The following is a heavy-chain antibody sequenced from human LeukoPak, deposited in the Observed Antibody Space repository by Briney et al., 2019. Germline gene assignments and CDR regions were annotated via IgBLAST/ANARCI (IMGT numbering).Heavy chain of an antibody. CDR2: ISSDGNTQ. D-gene: IGHD3-9*01. CDR3: VRDLTSGARFDF. J-gene: IGHJ4*01. CDR1: GFTFTDYA. Sequence: GGSLRLSCVASGFTFTDYAFNWVGQTPGKGMEGVAIISSDGNTQSYADPLKGRFTISRDNFRDTVFLELTTLRPEDTGLYYCVRDLTSGARFDFWGPGTLVTVSS. V-gene: IGHV3-30*04.